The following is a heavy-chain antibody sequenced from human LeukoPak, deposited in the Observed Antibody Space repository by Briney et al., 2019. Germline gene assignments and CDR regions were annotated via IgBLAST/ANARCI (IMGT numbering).Heavy chain of an antibody. CDR3: AKDLIGGYGNYFDF. D-gene: IGHD4-17*01. CDR2: ISYDGSNK. Sequence: PGRSLRLSCAASGFTFSSNGMQWVGQAPGKGREGWAVISYDGSNKYYADSVKGRFTISRDNYKNTLNLQTNSVRAEATDVYYCAKDLIGGYGNYFDFWGQGTLVTVSS. J-gene: IGHJ4*02. CDR1: GFTFSSNG. V-gene: IGHV3-30*18.